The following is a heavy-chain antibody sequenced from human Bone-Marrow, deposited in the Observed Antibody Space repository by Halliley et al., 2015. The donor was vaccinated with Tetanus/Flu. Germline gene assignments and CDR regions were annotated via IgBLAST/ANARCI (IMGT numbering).Heavy chain of an antibody. Sequence: TLSLTCSVSGGSISGTNFYGGWIRQPPGKGLEWIGSVYYSGSTSYNPSLKSRVTISVDTSKNQFSLNLTSVTAADSAVYYCANRGDRRELRLFESWGQGTLVTVSS. V-gene: IGHV4-39*01. CDR1: GGSISGTNFY. D-gene: IGHD1-26*01. CDR2: VYYSGST. CDR3: ANRGDRRELRLFES. J-gene: IGHJ4*02.